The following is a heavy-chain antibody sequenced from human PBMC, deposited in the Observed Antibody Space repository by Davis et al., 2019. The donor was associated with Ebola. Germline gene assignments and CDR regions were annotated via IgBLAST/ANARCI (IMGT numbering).Heavy chain of an antibody. D-gene: IGHD3-3*01. CDR2: IRYDGSNK. CDR1: GFTFSSYG. J-gene: IGHJ4*02. CDR3: ACTIFGTLGNFDY. Sequence: GESLKISCAASGFTFSSYGMHWVRQAPGKGLEWVAFIRYDGSNKYYADSVKGRFTISRDNAKKSLYLQMNSLRDEDTAVYYCACTIFGTLGNFDYWGQGTLVTVS. V-gene: IGHV3-30*02.